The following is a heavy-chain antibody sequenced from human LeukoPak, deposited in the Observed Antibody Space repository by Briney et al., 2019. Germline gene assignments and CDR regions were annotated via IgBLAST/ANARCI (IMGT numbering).Heavy chain of an antibody. V-gene: IGHV3-7*01. CDR1: GFTFRNYW. J-gene: IGHJ2*01. CDR3: ARGGNHGDYWYFDL. CDR2: IKQDGSEK. Sequence: GGSLRLSCAASGFTFRNYWMSWVRQAPGKGLEWVANIKQDGSEKYYVDSVKGRFTISRDNAETSLHLQMNSLRAEDTAVYYCARGGNHGDYWYFDLWGRGTLVTVSS. D-gene: IGHD4-17*01.